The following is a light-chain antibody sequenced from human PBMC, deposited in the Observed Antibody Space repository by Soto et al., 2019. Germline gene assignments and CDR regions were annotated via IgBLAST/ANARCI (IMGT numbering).Light chain of an antibody. V-gene: IGKV2-30*01. CDR2: KVS. Sequence: DVVMTQSPLSLAVTLGQPASISCRSSQSLLYSDGNTHFSWFHQRPGQSPRRLIYKVSNRDSGVPDRFSGSGSGTDFALKISRVEAEDVGVYYCMQGTHWPPYTFGQGTKLEIK. J-gene: IGKJ2*01. CDR3: MQGTHWPPYT. CDR1: QSLLYSDGNTH.